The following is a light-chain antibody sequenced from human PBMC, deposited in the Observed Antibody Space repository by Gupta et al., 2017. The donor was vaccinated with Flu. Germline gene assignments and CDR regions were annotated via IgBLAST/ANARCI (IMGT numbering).Light chain of an antibody. V-gene: IGKV3-11*01. CDR2: DAS. CDR3: QQRSNCPGT. Sequence: PATLSWSPGDSATRPCRASLSIGNYLEWYQQKPGQAPRLLIYDASKRATGIPARFSGGGSGTEFTLTISSLEPEDFAIYYCQQRSNCPGTFGQGTKLDVK. CDR1: LSIGNY. J-gene: IGKJ2*02.